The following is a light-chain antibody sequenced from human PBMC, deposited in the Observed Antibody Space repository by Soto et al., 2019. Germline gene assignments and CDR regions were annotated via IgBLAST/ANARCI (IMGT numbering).Light chain of an antibody. V-gene: IGKV3-11*01. CDR1: QSVRSN. CDR2: DAS. Sequence: IVLTQSPATLALSPGERATRSCRASQSVRSNLAWYQQKPGQAPRLLIYDASNRATGIPARFSGSGSGTDFTLTISSLEPEDCAVYYCQQRSNWPPITFGQGTRLEI. J-gene: IGKJ5*01. CDR3: QQRSNWPPIT.